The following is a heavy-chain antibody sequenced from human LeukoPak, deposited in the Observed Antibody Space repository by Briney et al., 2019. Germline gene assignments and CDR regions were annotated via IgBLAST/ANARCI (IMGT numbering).Heavy chain of an antibody. CDR2: ISKSGTYI. D-gene: IGHD6-19*01. V-gene: IGHV3-21*01. CDR3: ARPLYSSGWTVGAFDI. Sequence: EGSLRLSCAASGFTFRDYTMNWVRQAPGKGLEWVSAISKSGTYIKYADSVKGRFTVSRDNAKDTLYLQMNSLRAEDTAVYYCARPLYSSGWTVGAFDIWGQGTMVTVTS. J-gene: IGHJ3*02. CDR1: GFTFRDYT.